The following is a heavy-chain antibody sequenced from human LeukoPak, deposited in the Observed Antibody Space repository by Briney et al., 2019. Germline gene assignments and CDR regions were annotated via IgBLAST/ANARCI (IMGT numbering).Heavy chain of an antibody. CDR3: ARDLQGAENYFDY. J-gene: IGHJ4*02. CDR2: ISYDGSNK. Sequence: GGTLRLSCAASGFTVSSFAMHWLRQAPGKGLEWGAVISYDGSNKYYADSVKGRFTISRDTSKNTLYLQMNSLRAEDTAVYFCARDLQGAENYFDYWGQGTLVTVSS. V-gene: IGHV3-30-3*01. CDR1: GFTVSSFA. D-gene: IGHD3-16*01.